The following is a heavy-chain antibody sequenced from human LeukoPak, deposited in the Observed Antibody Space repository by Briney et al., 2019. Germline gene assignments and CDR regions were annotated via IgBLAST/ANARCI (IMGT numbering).Heavy chain of an antibody. CDR1: GFTFSSYA. CDR3: AKEMKASIAAAGAFDY. D-gene: IGHD6-13*01. CDR2: ISGSGGST. J-gene: IGHJ4*02. Sequence: GGSLRLSCAASGFTFSSYAMSWVRQAPGKGLEWVSAISGSGGSTYYADSVKGRFTISRDNSKNTLYLQMNRLRAEDTAVYYCAKEMKASIAAAGAFDYWGQGTLVTVSS. V-gene: IGHV3-23*01.